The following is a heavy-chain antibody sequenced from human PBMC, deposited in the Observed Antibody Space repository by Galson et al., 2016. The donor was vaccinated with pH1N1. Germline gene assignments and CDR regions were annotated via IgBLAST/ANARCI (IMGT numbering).Heavy chain of an antibody. CDR2: IYAGDSET. J-gene: IGHJ3*02. CDR3: AGLTGFWPRVGFDI. V-gene: IGHV5-51*03. Sequence: QSGAEVKEPGESLKISCQGSGYTFPTYWIGWVRQMPGKGLESMGLIYAGDSETRYSPSFLGQVTISVDKSISTAYLQWSSLKPSDTAIYYFAGLTGFWPRVGFDIWGHGTVVTVSS. D-gene: IGHD3-9*01. CDR1: GYTFPTYW.